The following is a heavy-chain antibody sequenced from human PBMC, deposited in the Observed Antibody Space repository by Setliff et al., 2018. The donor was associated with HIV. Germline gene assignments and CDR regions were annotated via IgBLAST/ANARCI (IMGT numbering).Heavy chain of an antibody. CDR1: GDSVSGYY. J-gene: IGHJ3*02. Sequence: SETLSLTCAVSGDSVSGYYWSWIRQPAGRGLEWIGRVHNSAGSNYNPSLKSRVTMSVDTAKNQLSLKLTAVSAADTAVYYCARGRIEVLADSPHDVFDIWGRGIMVTV. CDR3: ARGRIEVLADSPHDVFDI. V-gene: IGHV4-59*10. D-gene: IGHD3-22*01. CDR2: VHNSAGS.